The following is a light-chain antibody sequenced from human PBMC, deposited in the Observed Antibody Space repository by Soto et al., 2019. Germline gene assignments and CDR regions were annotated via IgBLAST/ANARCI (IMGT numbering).Light chain of an antibody. V-gene: IGKV3-20*01. CDR1: QSVSSNY. CDR3: QQYGSSPPT. Sequence: EFVLTQSPGTLSLSPGERATLSCRASQSVSSNYLAWYRRKPGQAPRLLIYGASYRATDIPGRFSGSGSGTDFTLTITRLEPEDFAVYYCQQYGSSPPTFGPGTRVEIK. J-gene: IGKJ1*01. CDR2: GAS.